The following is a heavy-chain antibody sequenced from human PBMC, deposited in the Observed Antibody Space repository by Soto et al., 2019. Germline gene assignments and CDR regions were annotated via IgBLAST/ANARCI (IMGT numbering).Heavy chain of an antibody. CDR2: IYYSGNT. Sequence: LSLTCTVSGASITSSSFYWGLIRQSPGKGLEWIGTIYYSGNTYYNPSLKSRVTISVDTSKNQFSLKLSSVTAADTSVYYCARQGSGNYLNWFDPWGQGTLVTVSS. J-gene: IGHJ5*02. D-gene: IGHD3-10*01. CDR1: GASITSSSFY. CDR3: ARQGSGNYLNWFDP. V-gene: IGHV4-39*01.